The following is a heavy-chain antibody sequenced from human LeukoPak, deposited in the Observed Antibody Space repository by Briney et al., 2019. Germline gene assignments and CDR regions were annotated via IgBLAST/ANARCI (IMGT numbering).Heavy chain of an antibody. Sequence: SETLSLTCTVSGGSISSSSYYWGWIRQPPGKGLEWIGSIYHSGSTYYSPSLKSRVTISVDTSKNQFSLKLSSVTAADTAVYYCARVVDSSSFWFDPWGQGTLVTVSS. CDR1: GGSISSSSYY. D-gene: IGHD6-6*01. CDR3: ARVVDSSSFWFDP. V-gene: IGHV4-39*07. CDR2: IYHSGST. J-gene: IGHJ5*02.